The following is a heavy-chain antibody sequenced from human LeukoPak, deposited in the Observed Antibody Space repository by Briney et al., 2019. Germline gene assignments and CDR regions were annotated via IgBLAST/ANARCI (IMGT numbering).Heavy chain of an antibody. CDR3: ATDFYDST. Sequence: GGSLRLSCATSGFTFSNAWMNWVRQAPGKGLEWVGRNRSNSDGGTIDYAAPVKGRFTLSRDDSKTTLYLQMNSLQTEDTAVYYCATDFYDSTWGQGTLVTVSS. J-gene: IGHJ5*02. CDR1: GFTFSNAW. V-gene: IGHV3-15*07. CDR2: NRSNSDGGTI. D-gene: IGHD3-22*01.